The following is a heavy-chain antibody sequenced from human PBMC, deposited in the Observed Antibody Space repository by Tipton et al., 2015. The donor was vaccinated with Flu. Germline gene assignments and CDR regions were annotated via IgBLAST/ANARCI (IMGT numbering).Heavy chain of an antibody. D-gene: IGHD3-16*01. CDR2: LYVDGSM. J-gene: IGHJ4*02. V-gene: IGHV4-61*02. CDR3: ASEGAKGY. Sequence: TLSLTCTVSGGSLSSGSDYCTWIRQPAGKGLEWIGRLYVDGSMYYNPSLKSRVTMSMDTPRNQFSVRLRSVTAADTAVSYCASEGAKGYWGQGTLVTVSS. CDR1: GGSLSSGSDY.